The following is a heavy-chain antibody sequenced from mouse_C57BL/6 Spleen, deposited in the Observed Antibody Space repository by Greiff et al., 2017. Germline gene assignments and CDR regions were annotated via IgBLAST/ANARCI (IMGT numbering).Heavy chain of an antibody. Sequence: VQLQQSGPELVKPGASVKISCKASGYAFSSSWMNWVKQRPGKGLEWIGRIYPGDGDTNYNGKFKGKATLTADKSSSTAYMQLSSLTSEDSAVYFCARYGYDGGDDWGKGTSVTVAS. J-gene: IGHJ4*01. CDR2: IYPGDGDT. V-gene: IGHV1-82*01. D-gene: IGHD2-2*01. CDR1: GYAFSSSW. CDR3: ARYGYDGGDD.